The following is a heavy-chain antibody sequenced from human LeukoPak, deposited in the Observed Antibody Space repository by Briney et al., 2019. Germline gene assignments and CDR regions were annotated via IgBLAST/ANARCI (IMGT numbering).Heavy chain of an antibody. CDR2: ISSSGSTI. CDR3: ARSRTAGCSSTSCYTYYFDY. Sequence: ISSSGSTIYYADSVKGRFTISRDNAKNSLYLQMNSLRAEDTAVYYCARSRTAGCSSTSCYTYYFDYWGQGTLVTVSS. J-gene: IGHJ4*02. D-gene: IGHD2-2*01. V-gene: IGHV3-11*04.